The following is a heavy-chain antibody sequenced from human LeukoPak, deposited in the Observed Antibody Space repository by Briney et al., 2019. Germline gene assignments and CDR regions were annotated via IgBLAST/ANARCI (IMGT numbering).Heavy chain of an antibody. CDR3: ARGVVGPSPSY. D-gene: IGHD1-26*01. Sequence: PGGSLRLSCAASGFTFSSYEMNWVRQAPGKGLEWVSYISSSGSTIYYADSVKGRFTISRDNAKNSLYLQMNSLRAGDTAVYYCARGVVGPSPSYWGQGTLVTVSS. CDR1: GFTFSSYE. J-gene: IGHJ4*02. V-gene: IGHV3-48*03. CDR2: ISSSGSTI.